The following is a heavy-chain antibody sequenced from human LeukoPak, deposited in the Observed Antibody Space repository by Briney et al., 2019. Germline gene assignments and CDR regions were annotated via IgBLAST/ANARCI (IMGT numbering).Heavy chain of an antibody. Sequence: GGSLRLSCAASGFTFSSYAMHWVRQAPGKGLEWVAVISYDGSNKYYADSVKGRFTTSRVNSKNTLYLQMNSLRAEDTAVYYCARDGGLYYYYGMDVWGQGTTVTVSS. CDR2: ISYDGSNK. CDR3: ARDGGLYYYYGMDV. D-gene: IGHD3-16*01. V-gene: IGHV3-30-3*01. J-gene: IGHJ6*02. CDR1: GFTFSSYA.